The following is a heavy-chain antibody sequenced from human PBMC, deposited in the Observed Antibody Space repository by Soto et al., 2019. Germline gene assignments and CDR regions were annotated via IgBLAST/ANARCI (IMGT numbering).Heavy chain of an antibody. CDR3: ARELASELEWLTTDYYGMDV. Sequence: QVQLVQSGAEVKKPGASVKVSCKASGYTFTSYAMHWVRQAPGQRLEWMGWINAGNGNTKYSQKFQGRVTITRYTSASTDYMELSSLRSEDTAVYYCARELASELEWLTTDYYGMDVWGQGTTVTVSS. CDR1: GYTFTSYA. CDR2: INAGNGNT. J-gene: IGHJ6*02. V-gene: IGHV1-3*01. D-gene: IGHD3-3*01.